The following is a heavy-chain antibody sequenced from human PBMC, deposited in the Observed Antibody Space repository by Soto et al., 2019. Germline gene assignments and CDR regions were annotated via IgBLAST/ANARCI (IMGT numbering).Heavy chain of an antibody. CDR3: ARGPSYSDSYFDH. CDR2: ISYDGNNK. D-gene: IGHD4-17*01. V-gene: IGHV3-30*03. Sequence: GGSLRLSCAASGFSFSTYGMHWVRQAPGKGLEWVAFISYDGNNKYYADSVEGRFTISRDNSKNTVYLQMNSLRLEDTAVYYCARGPSYSDSYFDHWGQGTLVTVSS. J-gene: IGHJ4*02. CDR1: GFSFSTYG.